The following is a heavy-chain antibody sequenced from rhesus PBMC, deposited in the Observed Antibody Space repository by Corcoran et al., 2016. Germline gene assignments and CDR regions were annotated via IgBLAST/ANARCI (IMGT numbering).Heavy chain of an antibody. CDR1: GGSISGYYY. CDR2: IYGNSAST. V-gene: IGHV4-143*01. D-gene: IGHD1-20*01. CDR3: ARRMAGTADWYFDI. Sequence: QVQLQESGPGLVKPSETLSLTCTGSGGSISGYYYLRWIRQPPGKGLEWIGGIYGNSASTYYNPSLKSRVTISKDTSKNQFSLKLSSVTAADTAVCYCARRMAGTADWYFDIWGPGTPITISS. J-gene: IGHJ2*01.